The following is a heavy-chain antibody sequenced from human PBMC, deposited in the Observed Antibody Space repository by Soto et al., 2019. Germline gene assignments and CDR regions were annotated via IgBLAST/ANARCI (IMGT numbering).Heavy chain of an antibody. CDR3: ARRASYGDYVGY. D-gene: IGHD4-17*01. V-gene: IGHV4-39*01. Sequence: QLQLQESGPGLVKPSETLSLTCTVSGGSISSSSYYWGWIRQPPGKGLEWIGSIYYSGSTYYNPALKCRVTISVDTSKTQFSLKLSSVTAADTAVYECARRASYGDYVGYWGQGTLVTVSS. CDR2: IYYSGST. J-gene: IGHJ4*02. CDR1: GGSISSSSYY.